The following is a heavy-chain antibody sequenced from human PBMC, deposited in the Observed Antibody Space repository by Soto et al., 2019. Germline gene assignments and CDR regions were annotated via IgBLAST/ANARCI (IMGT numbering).Heavy chain of an antibody. Sequence: PSQSLSCTCAISGDSVSSDSAAWNWIRQSPSRGLEWLGRTYYRSKWYNDYAVSVKSRITINPDTSKNQFSLQLNSVTPEDTAVYYCARVNWNLGYYGMDVWGQGTTVTVSS. D-gene: IGHD1-7*01. CDR3: ARVNWNLGYYGMDV. CDR1: GDSVSSDSAA. V-gene: IGHV6-1*01. CDR2: TYYRSKWYN. J-gene: IGHJ6*02.